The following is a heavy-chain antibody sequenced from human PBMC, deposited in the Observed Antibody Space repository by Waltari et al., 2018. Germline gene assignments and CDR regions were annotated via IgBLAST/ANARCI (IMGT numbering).Heavy chain of an antibody. CDR1: GGSISSYY. V-gene: IGHV4-59*01. CDR3: ARGTVVAQKFDY. Sequence: QVQLQESGPGLVKPSETLSLTCTVSGGSISSYYWSWIRQPPGKGLEWNGYIYYSGSTNYSPSRRSRVTISVDTSKNQFSLKLSSVTAAETAVYYCARGTVVAQKFDYWGQGTLVTVSS. D-gene: IGHD2-15*01. J-gene: IGHJ4*02. CDR2: IYYSGST.